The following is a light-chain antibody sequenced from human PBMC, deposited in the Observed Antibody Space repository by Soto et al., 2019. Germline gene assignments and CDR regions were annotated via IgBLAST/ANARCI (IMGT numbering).Light chain of an antibody. J-gene: IGKJ5*01. CDR3: QQYGSSLEIT. CDR1: QSVSSTH. V-gene: IGKV3-20*01. CDR2: GAS. Sequence: EIVLTQCPGTLSLSPGERATLSCRASQSVSSTHLAWYQQKPGQAPRLLIYGASSRATGIPDRFSGSGSGTDFTLTIGRLEPEDFVVYYCQQYGSSLEITFGQGTRLEIK.